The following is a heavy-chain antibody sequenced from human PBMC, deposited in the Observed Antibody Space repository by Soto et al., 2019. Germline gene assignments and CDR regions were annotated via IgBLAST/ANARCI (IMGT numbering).Heavy chain of an antibody. CDR3: ARGDGSGSPWKDYGMDV. Sequence: SETLSLTCTVSGGSISSGDYYWRWIRQPPGKGLEWIGYIYYSGSTYYNPSLKSRVTISVDTSKNQFSLKLSSVTAADTAVYYCARGDGSGSPWKDYGMDVWGQGTTVTVSS. CDR1: GGSISSGDYY. V-gene: IGHV4-30-4*01. J-gene: IGHJ6*02. D-gene: IGHD3-10*01. CDR2: IYYSGST.